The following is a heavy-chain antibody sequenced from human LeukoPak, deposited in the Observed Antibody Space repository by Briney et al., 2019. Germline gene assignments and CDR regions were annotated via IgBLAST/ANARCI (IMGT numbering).Heavy chain of an antibody. J-gene: IGHJ3*02. V-gene: IGHV3-66*01. CDR2: IYSGGST. CDR1: GFLFNTNW. Sequence: GGSLRLACAGAGFLFNTNWMTWVRQAPGKGMEWVSVIYSGGSTYCADSVKGRFTISRDNSKNTLYLQMNSLRAEDTAVYYCARASLRYFDWFSPRDAFDIWGQGTMVTVSS. CDR3: ARASLRYFDWFSPRDAFDI. D-gene: IGHD3-9*01.